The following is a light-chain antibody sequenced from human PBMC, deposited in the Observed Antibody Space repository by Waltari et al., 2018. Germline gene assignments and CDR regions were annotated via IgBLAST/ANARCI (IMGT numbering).Light chain of an antibody. V-gene: IGLV2-14*01. CDR3: SSYTRSSSLYV. CDR1: RSDIGAYNY. J-gene: IGLJ1*01. CDR2: GVT. Sequence: QSALTQPASVSGSPGQSITISCAGTRSDIGAYNYVSWYQLHPGKAPKLITYGVTNRPSGVSTRFSGSKSGNTASLTISGLQADDEADYYCSSYTRSSSLYVFGGGTTVTV.